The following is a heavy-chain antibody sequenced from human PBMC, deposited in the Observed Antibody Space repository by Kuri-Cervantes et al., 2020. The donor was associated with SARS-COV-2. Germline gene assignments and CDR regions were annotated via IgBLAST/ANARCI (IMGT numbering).Heavy chain of an antibody. Sequence: ASVKVSCKASGYTFTSYGISWVRQAPGQGLEWMGWISAYNGNTNYAQKLQGRVTMTTDTSTSTAYMELRSLRSDDTAVYYWARDRGDITIFGVVLGYMDVWGKGTTVTVSS. CDR1: GYTFTSYG. V-gene: IGHV1-18*01. CDR2: ISAYNGNT. J-gene: IGHJ6*03. CDR3: ARDRGDITIFGVVLGYMDV. D-gene: IGHD3-3*01.